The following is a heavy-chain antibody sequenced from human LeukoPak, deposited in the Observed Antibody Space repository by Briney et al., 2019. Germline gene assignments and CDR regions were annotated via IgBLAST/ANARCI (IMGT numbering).Heavy chain of an antibody. CDR3: ARDDYGDYVLFDP. CDR2: INPNSGGT. Sequence: ASVKVSCKASGYTFNGYYMHWVRQAPGQGLEWMGWINPNSGGTNYAQKFQGRVTMTRDTSISTAYMELSRLRSDDTAVYYCARDDYGDYVLFDPWDQGTLVTVSS. CDR1: GYTFNGYY. D-gene: IGHD4-17*01. J-gene: IGHJ5*02. V-gene: IGHV1-2*02.